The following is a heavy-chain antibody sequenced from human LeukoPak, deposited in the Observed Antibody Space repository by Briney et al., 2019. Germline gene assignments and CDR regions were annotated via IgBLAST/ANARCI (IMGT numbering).Heavy chain of an antibody. CDR1: GFTFSSYW. D-gene: IGHD2-15*01. CDR2: IKQDGSEK. V-gene: IGHV3-7*03. CDR3: AKNGDRGAYCTGGTCYPYFYYYMDV. J-gene: IGHJ6*03. Sequence: GGSLRLSCAASGFTFSSYWMSWVRQAPGKGLEWVANIKQDGSEKYYVDSVKGRFTISRDNSKNTLYLQMNSLRAEDTAIYYCAKNGDRGAYCTGGTCYPYFYYYMDVWGKGTTVTI.